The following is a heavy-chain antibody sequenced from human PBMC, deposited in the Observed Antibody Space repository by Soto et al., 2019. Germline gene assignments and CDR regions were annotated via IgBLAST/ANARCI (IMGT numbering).Heavy chain of an antibody. CDR1: GGTFSSYT. D-gene: IGHD2-15*01. Sequence: GASVKVDCKASGGTFSSYTISWVRQAPGQGLEWMGRIIPILGIANYAQKFQGRVTITADKSTSTAYMELSSLRSEDTAVYYCARGYCSGGSCRRNYYYYYRDGWGKGTTVTVS. J-gene: IGHJ6*03. CDR2: IIPILGIA. V-gene: IGHV1-69*02. CDR3: ARGYCSGGSCRRNYYYYYRDG.